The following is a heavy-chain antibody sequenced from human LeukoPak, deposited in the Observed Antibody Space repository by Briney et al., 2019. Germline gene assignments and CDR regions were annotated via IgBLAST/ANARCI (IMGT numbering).Heavy chain of an antibody. J-gene: IGHJ4*02. CDR2: IKQDGSEE. D-gene: IGHD5-24*01. V-gene: IGHV3-7*01. CDR3: ATRNNGCPYH. Sequence: SGGSLRLSCAASGFTFSSYGMHWVRQAPGKGLEWVAKIKQDGSEEYYVDSVRGRFTISRDNAKNSVYLQMNSLRAEDTAVYYCATRNNGCPYHWGQGTLVTVSS. CDR1: GFTFSSYG.